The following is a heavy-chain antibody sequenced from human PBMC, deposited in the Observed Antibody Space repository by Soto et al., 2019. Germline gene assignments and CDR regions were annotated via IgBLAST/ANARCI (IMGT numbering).Heavy chain of an antibody. V-gene: IGHV5-10-1*01. CDR1: GYSFTSYW. CDR2: IDPSDSYT. D-gene: IGHD6-13*01. J-gene: IGHJ5*02. CDR3: ARRHSSSSAFDP. Sequence: VQLVQSGAEVKKPGESLRISCKGSGYSFTSYWISWVRQMPGKGLEWMGRIDPSDSYTNYSPSFQGHVTISADKSISTAYLQGSSLKASDTAMYYCARRHSSSSAFDPWGQGTLVTVSS.